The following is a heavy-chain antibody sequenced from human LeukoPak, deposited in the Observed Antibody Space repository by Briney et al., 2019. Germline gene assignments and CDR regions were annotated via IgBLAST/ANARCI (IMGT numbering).Heavy chain of an antibody. CDR1: GGSISSGDYY. CDR2: IYYSGST. D-gene: IGHD6-13*01. Sequence: SETLSLTCTVSGGSISSGDYYWSWTRQPPGKGLEWIGYIYYSGSTYYNPSLKSRVTISVDTSKNQFSLKLSSVTAADTAVYYCARERGYSSSWYVARPDFAPGGQGTLVTVSS. V-gene: IGHV4-30-4*02. CDR3: ARERGYSSSWYVARPDFAP. J-gene: IGHJ5*02.